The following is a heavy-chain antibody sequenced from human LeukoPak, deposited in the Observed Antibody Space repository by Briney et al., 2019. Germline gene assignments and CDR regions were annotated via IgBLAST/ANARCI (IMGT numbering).Heavy chain of an antibody. V-gene: IGHV5-51*01. CDR3: AVAYCSSTSCYKTFDI. Sequence: GESLKIPCKGSGYSFTSYWIGWVRQMPGKGLEWMGIIYPGDSDTRYSPSFQGQVTISADKSISTAYLQWSSLKASDTAMYYCAVAYCSSTSCYKTFDIWGQGTMVTVSS. CDR2: IYPGDSDT. J-gene: IGHJ3*02. CDR1: GYSFTSYW. D-gene: IGHD2-2*02.